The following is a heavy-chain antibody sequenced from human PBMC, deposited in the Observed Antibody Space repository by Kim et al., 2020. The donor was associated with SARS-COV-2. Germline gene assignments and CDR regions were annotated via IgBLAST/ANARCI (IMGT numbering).Heavy chain of an antibody. V-gene: IGHV3-30-3*01. CDR2: ISYDGSNK. D-gene: IGHD6-19*01. J-gene: IGHJ4*02. Sequence: GGSLRLSCAASGFTFSSYAMHWVRQAPGKGLEWVAVISYDGSNKYYADSVKGRFTISRDNSKNTLYLQMNSLRAEDTAVYYCARDGAGTAFGGGDYWGQGTLVTVSS. CDR3: ARDGAGTAFGGGDY. CDR1: GFTFSSYA.